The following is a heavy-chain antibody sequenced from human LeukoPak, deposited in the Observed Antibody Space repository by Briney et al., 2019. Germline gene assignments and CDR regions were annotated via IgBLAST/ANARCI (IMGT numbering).Heavy chain of an antibody. J-gene: IGHJ4*02. CDR3: TTLYGDSLDY. D-gene: IGHD2-21*02. CDR2: IASDGRDK. CDR1: GFTFTSHA. V-gene: IGHV3-30*04. Sequence: PGGSLRLSCAASGFTFTSHAMHWVRQAPGKGLEWATVIASDGRDKHYADSVKGRFTISRDNAKNTLYLQMNSLRAEDTAMYYCTTLYGDSLDYWGQGTLVTVSS.